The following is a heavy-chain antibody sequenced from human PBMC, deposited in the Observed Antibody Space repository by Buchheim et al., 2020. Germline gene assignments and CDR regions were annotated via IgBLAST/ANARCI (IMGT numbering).Heavy chain of an antibody. D-gene: IGHD4-17*01. CDR2: IYYSGST. CDR3: ARETPTVTTRGGWFDP. J-gene: IGHJ5*02. CDR1: GGSVSSGSYY. Sequence: QVQLQESGPGLVKPSETLSLTCTVSGGSVSSGSYYWSWIRQPPGKGLEWIGYIYYSGSTNYNPSLKSRVTISVDTSKNQFSLKLSSVTAADTAVYYCARETPTVTTRGGWFDPWGQGTL. V-gene: IGHV4-61*01.